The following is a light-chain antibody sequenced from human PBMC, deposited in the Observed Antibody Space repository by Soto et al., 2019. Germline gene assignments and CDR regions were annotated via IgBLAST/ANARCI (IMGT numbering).Light chain of an antibody. V-gene: IGKV3-20*01. CDR2: GAS. J-gene: IGKJ3*01. CDR1: QSVSTNN. CDR3: HQYGSTPFT. Sequence: EIVLTQSPRTLSMSPGDRATLSCRASQSVSTNNLAWYQQKLGQAPRLLIYGASSRATGIPDRFSGNGSGTDFTLTISRLEPEDFAVYYCHQYGSTPFTFGPGTKVDIK.